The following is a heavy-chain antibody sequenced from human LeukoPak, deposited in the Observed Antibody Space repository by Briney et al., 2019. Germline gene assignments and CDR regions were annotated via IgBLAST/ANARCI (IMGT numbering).Heavy chain of an antibody. V-gene: IGHV3-74*01. Sequence: PGGSLRLSSAASGFTFSRYWMHWVRQAPGKGLVRVSRINSDGSSTSYEDSVKGRFTISRDNAKNTLYPQMNSLRAEDTAVYYCARDLEYSFDYWGQGTLVTVSS. D-gene: IGHD6-6*01. J-gene: IGHJ4*02. CDR1: GFTFSRYW. CDR2: INSDGSST. CDR3: ARDLEYSFDY.